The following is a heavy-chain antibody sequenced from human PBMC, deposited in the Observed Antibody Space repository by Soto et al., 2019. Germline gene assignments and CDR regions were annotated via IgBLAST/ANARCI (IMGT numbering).Heavy chain of an antibody. J-gene: IGHJ4*02. D-gene: IGHD2-15*01. Sequence: SETLSLTCTVSGGSISSSSYYWGWIRQPPGKGLEWIGSIYYSGSTYYNPSLKSRVTISVDTSKNQFSLKLSSVTAADTAVYYCASLGYCSGGSCDDFDYWGQGTLVTVSS. V-gene: IGHV4-39*01. CDR3: ASLGYCSGGSCDDFDY. CDR2: IYYSGST. CDR1: GGSISSSSYY.